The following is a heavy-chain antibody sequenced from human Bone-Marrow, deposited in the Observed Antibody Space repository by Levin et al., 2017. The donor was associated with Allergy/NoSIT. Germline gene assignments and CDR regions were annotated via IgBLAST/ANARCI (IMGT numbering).Heavy chain of an antibody. D-gene: IGHD3-22*01. CDR3: ARDPAGYDSSGYYSRVAFDI. J-gene: IGHJ3*02. V-gene: IGHV3-21*01. CDR2: ISSANNYI. Sequence: PSETLSLTCAASGFTFSSYSMNSVRQAPGKGLEWVSSISSANNYIYYSDSVKGRFTISRDNAKNSLYLQMNSLRAEDTAMYYCARDPAGYDSSGYYSRVAFDIWGQGTMVTVSS. CDR1: GFTFSSYS.